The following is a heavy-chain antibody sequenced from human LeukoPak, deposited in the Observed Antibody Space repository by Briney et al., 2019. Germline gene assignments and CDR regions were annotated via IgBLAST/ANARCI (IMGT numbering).Heavy chain of an antibody. CDR2: IIPIFGTA. V-gene: IGHV1-69*13. J-gene: IGHJ4*02. CDR3: ARDRPDYGDDRNFFDC. CDR1: VGTFSSYA. D-gene: IGHD4-17*01. Sequence: SVKVCCKAAVGTFSSYAISWVRQTPGQGIEWMGGIIPIFGTANYAQKFQGRVTITADESTSTAYMELSSLRSEDTAVYYCARDRPDYGDDRNFFDCWGQGTLLTVSS.